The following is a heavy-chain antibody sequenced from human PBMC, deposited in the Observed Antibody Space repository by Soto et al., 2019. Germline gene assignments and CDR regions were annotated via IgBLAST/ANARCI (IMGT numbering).Heavy chain of an antibody. J-gene: IGHJ6*03. CDR3: ARKDSGYADYMDV. V-gene: IGHV4-31*11. CDR1: GGSISSGGYY. CDR2: IYYSGST. Sequence: SETLSLTCAVSGGSISSGGYYWSWIRQHPGKGLEWIGYIYYSGSTYYNPSLKSRVTMSVDTSENQFSLRLSSVTAADTAVYYCARKDSGYADYMDVWGKGTTVTVSS. D-gene: IGHD5-12*01.